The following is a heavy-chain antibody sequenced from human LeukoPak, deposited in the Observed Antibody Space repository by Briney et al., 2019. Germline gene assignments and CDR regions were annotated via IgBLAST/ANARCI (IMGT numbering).Heavy chain of an antibody. Sequence: TSSETLSLTCSVSGGSISSYYWSWIRQPPGKGLEWIGYIYYSGRTSYNPSLKSRVTISVDTSKNQFSLRLSSVTAADTAVYYCARVTGYVMEDYFDYWGQGTLVTVSS. J-gene: IGHJ4*02. CDR3: ARVTGYVMEDYFDY. D-gene: IGHD6-13*01. CDR2: IYYSGRT. V-gene: IGHV4-59*01. CDR1: GGSISSYY.